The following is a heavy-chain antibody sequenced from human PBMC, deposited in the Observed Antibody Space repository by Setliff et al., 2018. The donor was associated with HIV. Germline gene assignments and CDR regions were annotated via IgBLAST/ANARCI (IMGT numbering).Heavy chain of an antibody. Sequence: ASVKVSCKVSGYTLAELSIHWVRQAPGKVLEWMGGFDPEDVETVYAQKFQGRVTMTEDTSTDTAYMELSSLRSEDTAVYYCATVRRYYYDSSGQEYFQHWGQGTLVTVSS. CDR2: FDPEDVET. V-gene: IGHV1-24*01. J-gene: IGHJ1*01. CDR1: GYTLAELS. CDR3: ATVRRYYYDSSGQEYFQH. D-gene: IGHD3-22*01.